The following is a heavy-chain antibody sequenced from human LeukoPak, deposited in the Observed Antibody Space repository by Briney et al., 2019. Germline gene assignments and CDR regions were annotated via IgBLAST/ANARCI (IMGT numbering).Heavy chain of an antibody. Sequence: TLSLTCAVSGGSISSSNWWSWVRQPPGKGLEWIGEIYHSGSTNYNPSLKSRVTISVGKSKNQFSLKLSSVTAADTAVYYCARGYYYGSGSPPRGFDPWGQGTLVTVSS. V-gene: IGHV4-4*02. D-gene: IGHD3-10*01. J-gene: IGHJ5*02. CDR1: GGSISSSNW. CDR2: IYHSGST. CDR3: ARGYYYGSGSPPRGFDP.